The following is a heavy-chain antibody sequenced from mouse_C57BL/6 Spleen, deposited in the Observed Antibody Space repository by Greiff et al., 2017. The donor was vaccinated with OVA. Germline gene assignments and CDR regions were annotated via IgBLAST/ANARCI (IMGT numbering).Heavy chain of an antibody. D-gene: IGHD1-1*01. V-gene: IGHV14-3*01. J-gene: IGHJ1*03. CDR1: GFTIKNTY. CDR2: IDPANGNT. Sequence: VQLQQSVAELVRPGASVKLSCTASGFTIKNTYMHWVKQRPEQGLEWIGRIDPANGNTKYAPKFQGKATITADTSSNTAYLQLSSLTSEDTAIYYCARPITRVVPIWYFDVWGTGPTLTVS. CDR3: ARPITRVVPIWYFDV.